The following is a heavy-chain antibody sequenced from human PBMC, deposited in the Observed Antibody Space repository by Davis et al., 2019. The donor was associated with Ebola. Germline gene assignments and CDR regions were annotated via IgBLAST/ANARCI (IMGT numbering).Heavy chain of an antibody. CDR3: ARGPYSSGWSDWFDP. J-gene: IGHJ5*02. CDR2: INPNSGGT. CDR1: GYNFDDYG. D-gene: IGHD6-19*01. V-gene: IGHV1-8*02. Sequence: AASVKVSCKTSGYNFDDYGINWVRQAPGQGLEWMGWINPNSGGTNYAQKFQGRVTMTRNTSISTAYMELSSLRSEDTAVYYCARGPYSSGWSDWFDPWGQGTLVTVSS.